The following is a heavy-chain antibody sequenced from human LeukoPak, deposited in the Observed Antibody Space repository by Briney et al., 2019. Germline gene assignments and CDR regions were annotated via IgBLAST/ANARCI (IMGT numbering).Heavy chain of an antibody. CDR2: INPNSGGT. CDR3: ARLGLGCSGGSCSSKGMDV. J-gene: IGHJ6*02. Sequence: ASVKVSCKASGYTFTGYYMHWVRQAPGQGLEWMGRINPNSGGTNYAQKFQGRVTMTRDTSISTAYMELSRLRSDDTAVYYCARLGLGCSGGSCSSKGMDVWGQGTTVTVSS. V-gene: IGHV1-2*06. CDR1: GYTFTGYY. D-gene: IGHD2-15*01.